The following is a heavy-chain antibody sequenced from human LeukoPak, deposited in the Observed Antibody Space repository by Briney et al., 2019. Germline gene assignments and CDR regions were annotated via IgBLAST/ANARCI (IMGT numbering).Heavy chain of an antibody. Sequence: PGGSLRLSCAASGFTFSSYGMSWVRQAPGKGLEWVSAISGSGGSTYYADSVKGRFTISRDNSKNTLYLQMNSLRAEDTAVYYCAKDYLFTMVRGIERWFDPWGQGTLVTVSS. D-gene: IGHD3-10*01. CDR2: ISGSGGST. CDR1: GFTFSSYG. V-gene: IGHV3-23*01. J-gene: IGHJ5*02. CDR3: AKDYLFTMVRGIERWFDP.